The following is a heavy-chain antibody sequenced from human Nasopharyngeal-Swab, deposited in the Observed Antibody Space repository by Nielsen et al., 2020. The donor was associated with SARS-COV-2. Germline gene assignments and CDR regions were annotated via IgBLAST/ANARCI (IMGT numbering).Heavy chain of an antibody. D-gene: IGHD3-22*01. Sequence: WIRQPPGKGLEWVSSISSSSSYIYYADSVTGRFTISRDNAKNSLYLQMNSLRAEDTAVYYCARGRAMIVVVDPYGMDVWGQGTTVTVSS. J-gene: IGHJ6*02. V-gene: IGHV3-21*01. CDR2: ISSSSSYI. CDR3: ARGRAMIVVVDPYGMDV.